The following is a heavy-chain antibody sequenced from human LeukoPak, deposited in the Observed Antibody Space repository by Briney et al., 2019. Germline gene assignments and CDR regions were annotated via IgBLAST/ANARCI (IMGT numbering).Heavy chain of an antibody. V-gene: IGHV4-31*03. J-gene: IGHJ4*02. Sequence: SETLSLTCTVSGGSISSGGYYWSWIRQHPGKGLEWIGYIYYSGSTYYNPSLKSRVTISVDTSKSQFSLKLSSVTAADTAVYYCATGPTCGGDCYSSFDYWGQGTLVTVSS. CDR2: IYYSGST. CDR3: ATGPTCGGDCYSSFDY. D-gene: IGHD2-21*02. CDR1: GGSISSGGYY.